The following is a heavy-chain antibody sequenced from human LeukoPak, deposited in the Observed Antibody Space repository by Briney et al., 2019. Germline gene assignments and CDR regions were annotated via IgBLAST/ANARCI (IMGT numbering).Heavy chain of an antibody. Sequence: RAGGSLRLSCAASGFTFSSYSMNWVRQAPGKGLEWVSSISSSSSYIYYADSVKGRFTISRDNSKNTLYLQMNSLRAEDTAVYYCAKDIMIMGGDPPSNYWGQGTLVTVSS. D-gene: IGHD3-16*01. CDR3: AKDIMIMGGDPPSNY. CDR2: ISSSSSYI. CDR1: GFTFSSYS. V-gene: IGHV3-21*04. J-gene: IGHJ4*02.